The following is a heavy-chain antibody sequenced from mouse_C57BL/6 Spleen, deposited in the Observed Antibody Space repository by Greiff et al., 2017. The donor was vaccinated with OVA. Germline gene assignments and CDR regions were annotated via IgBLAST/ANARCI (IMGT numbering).Heavy chain of an antibody. J-gene: IGHJ3*01. CDR2: ISYDGSN. CDR3: ARKDFDYSNYWFAY. V-gene: IGHV3-6*01. Sequence: EVQRVESGPGLVKPSQSLSLTCSVTGYSITSGYYWNWIRQFPGNKLEWMGYISYDGSNNYNPSLKNRISITRDTSKNQFFLKLNSVTTEDTATYYCARKDFDYSNYWFAYWGQGTLVTVSA. D-gene: IGHD2-5*01. CDR1: GYSITSGYY.